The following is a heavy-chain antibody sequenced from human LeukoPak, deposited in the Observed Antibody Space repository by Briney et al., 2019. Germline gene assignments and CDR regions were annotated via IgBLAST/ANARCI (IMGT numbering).Heavy chain of an antibody. V-gene: IGHV4-39*01. J-gene: IGHJ3*02. CDR2: IYYSGST. CDR3: ARPIYGAPAFDI. CDR1: GGSISSSSYY. D-gene: IGHD4-17*01. Sequence: SETLSLTCTVSGGSISSSSYYWGWIRQPPGKGLGWIGSIYYSGSTYYNPSLKSRVTISVDTSKNQFSLKLSSVTAADTAVYYCARPIYGAPAFDIWGQGTMVTVSS.